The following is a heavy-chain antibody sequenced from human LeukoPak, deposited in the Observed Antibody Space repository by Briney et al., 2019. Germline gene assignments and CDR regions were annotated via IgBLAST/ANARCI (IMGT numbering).Heavy chain of an antibody. CDR1: GGTFSSYA. J-gene: IGHJ4*02. Sequence: ASVKVSCKASGGTFSSYAISWVRQAPGQGLEWMGRIIPILGIANYAQKFQGRVTITADKSTSTAYMELSSLRSEDTAVYYCARSRVYSYGYYFDYWGRGTLVTVSS. CDR2: IIPILGIA. D-gene: IGHD5-18*01. V-gene: IGHV1-69*04. CDR3: ARSRVYSYGYYFDY.